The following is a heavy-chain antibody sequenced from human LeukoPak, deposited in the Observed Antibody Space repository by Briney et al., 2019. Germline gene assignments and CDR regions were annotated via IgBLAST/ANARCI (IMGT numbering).Heavy chain of an antibody. V-gene: IGHV4-30-2*01. CDR3: ARDPEGYIDY. D-gene: IGHD1-14*01. CDR2: IYHSGNT. CDR1: GGSTNRGGYY. Sequence: PSETLSLTCTVAGGSTNRGGYYWSWIRQPPGKGLEWIGYIYHSGNTYYNPSLRSRVTISLDTSKNQFSLKLNYLTAADTAVYYCARDPEGYIDYWGQGTLVTVSS. J-gene: IGHJ4*02.